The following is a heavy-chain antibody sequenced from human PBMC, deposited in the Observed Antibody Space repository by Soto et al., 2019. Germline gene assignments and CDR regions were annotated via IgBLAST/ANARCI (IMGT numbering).Heavy chain of an antibody. D-gene: IGHD5-12*01. CDR2: ISSSSSYI. Sequence: KPAGSLRLSSAVSGFTFSSYSINWVRQAPGKGLEWVSSISSSSSYIYYADSVKGRFTLSRDNAKNSLYLQMNSLRAEDTAVYYCGPARHGYNYGDYWGQGILVTVSS. CDR1: GFTFSSYS. CDR3: GPARHGYNYGDY. V-gene: IGHV3-21*01. J-gene: IGHJ4*02.